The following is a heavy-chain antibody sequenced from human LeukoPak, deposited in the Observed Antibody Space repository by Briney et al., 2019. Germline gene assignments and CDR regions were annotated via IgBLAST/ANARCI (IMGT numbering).Heavy chain of an antibody. V-gene: IGHV1-24*01. Sequence: GASVKVSCKVSGYTLTELSMHWVRQAPGEGLEWMGGFDPEDGETIYAQKFQGRVTMSEDTSTDTAYMELSSLRSEDTAVYYCATKRQQLDYYYYYMDVWGKGTTVTVSS. CDR3: ATKRQQLDYYYYYMDV. CDR2: FDPEDGET. J-gene: IGHJ6*03. CDR1: GYTLTELS. D-gene: IGHD6-13*01.